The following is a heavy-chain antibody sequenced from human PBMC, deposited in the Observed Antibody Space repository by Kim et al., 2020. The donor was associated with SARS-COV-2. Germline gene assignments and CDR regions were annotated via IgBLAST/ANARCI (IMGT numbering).Heavy chain of an antibody. V-gene: IGHV4-30-4*01. J-gene: IGHJ6*02. Sequence: SETLSLTCTVSGGSISSGDYYWSWIRQPPGKGLEWIGYIYYSGITYYNPSLKSRVTISVDTSKNQFSLKLSSVTAADTAVYYCARGSKTGYSQRKYYYYGMDVWGQGTTVTVSS. CDR2: IYYSGIT. CDR1: GGSISSGDYY. D-gene: IGHD5-18*01. CDR3: ARGSKTGYSQRKYYYYGMDV.